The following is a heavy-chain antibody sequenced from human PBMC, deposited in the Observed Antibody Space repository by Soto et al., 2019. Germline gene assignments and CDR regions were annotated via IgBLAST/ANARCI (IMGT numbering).Heavy chain of an antibody. CDR1: GYTFTTYG. D-gene: IGHD1-1*01. J-gene: IGHJ4*01. V-gene: IGHV1-18*04. CDR3: ARVVTAGDDVDHGRYYFAP. CDR2: ISAYSGNT. Sequence: QVQLVQSGAEVKKPGASVKVSCKASGYTFTTYGITWVRQAPGQGLEWMGGISAYSGNTNYAQKLQGRLTVTTDTSTNTAYMGLRSLRSDDTAVYYCARVVTAGDDVDHGRYYFAPWGHGTLVPFSS.